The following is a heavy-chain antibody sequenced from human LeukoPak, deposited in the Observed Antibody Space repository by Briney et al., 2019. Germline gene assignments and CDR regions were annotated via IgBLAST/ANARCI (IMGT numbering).Heavy chain of an antibody. V-gene: IGHV4-61*01. D-gene: IGHD5-12*01. Sequence: NPSETLSLTCTVSGGSISSSSYYWSWIRQPPGKGLEWIGYIYYSGTTKYNPSLKSRVTISVDTSKNQFSLKLNSLTAADTAVYYCARGHTESADDYGNWFHPWGQGTLVTVSS. CDR1: GGSISSSSYY. CDR2: IYYSGTT. J-gene: IGHJ5*02. CDR3: ARGHTESADDYGNWFHP.